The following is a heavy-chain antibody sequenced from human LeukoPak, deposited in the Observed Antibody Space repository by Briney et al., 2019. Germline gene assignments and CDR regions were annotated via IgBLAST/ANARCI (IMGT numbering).Heavy chain of an antibody. CDR2: VNHGGGA. CDR3: ARANAVTTVLFDL. CDR1: GGSFSGYY. D-gene: IGHD4-17*01. J-gene: IGHJ2*01. V-gene: IGHV4-34*01. Sequence: SETLFLTCAVYGGSFSGYYWSWIRQPPGKGLEWLGEVNHGGGANYNPSLKSRVTMSVDTSKNHFSLELSSVTAADTAIYYCARANAVTTVLFDLWGRGTLVTVSS.